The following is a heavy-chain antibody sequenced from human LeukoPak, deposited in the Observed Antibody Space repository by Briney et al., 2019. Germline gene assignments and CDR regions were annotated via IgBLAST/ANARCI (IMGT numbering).Heavy chain of an antibody. CDR2: INHSGST. J-gene: IGHJ4*02. CDR1: GGSISSSSYY. CDR3: AREKYGSGYDY. V-gene: IGHV4-39*07. Sequence: PSETLSLTCTVSGGSISSSSYYWSWIRQPPGKGLEWIGEINHSGSTNYNPSLKSRVTISVDTSKNQFSLKLSSVTAADTAVYYCAREKYGSGYDYWGQGTLVTVSS. D-gene: IGHD3-22*01.